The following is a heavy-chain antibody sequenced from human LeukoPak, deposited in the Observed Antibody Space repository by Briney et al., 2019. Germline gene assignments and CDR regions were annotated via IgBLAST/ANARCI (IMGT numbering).Heavy chain of an antibody. D-gene: IGHD3-10*01. CDR2: INPNSGAT. J-gene: IGHJ4*02. Sequence: ASVKVSCQASAYTFSDYYMHWVRQAPGQGLEWMGWINPNSGATDYAEKFQGRVTMTRDTSISTAYMDLSRLRSDDTAVYFCARGMVRGNFDYWGQGTLVTVSS. CDR3: ARGMVRGNFDY. CDR1: AYTFSDYY. V-gene: IGHV1-2*02.